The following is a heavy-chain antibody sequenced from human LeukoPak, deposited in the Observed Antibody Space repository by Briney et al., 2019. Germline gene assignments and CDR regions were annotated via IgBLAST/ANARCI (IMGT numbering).Heavy chain of an antibody. V-gene: IGHV4-4*07. J-gene: IGHJ6*03. CDR1: GGSISSYY. CDR2: IYTSGRT. D-gene: IGHD2-15*01. Sequence: SETLSLTCTVSGGSISSYYWSWIRQPAGKGLEWIGRIYTSGRTNYNPSLKSRVTMSVDTSKNQFSLKLSSVTAADTAVYYCARDTDCSGGSCYRYYYYYMDVWGKGTTVTVSS. CDR3: ARDTDCSGGSCYRYYYYYMDV.